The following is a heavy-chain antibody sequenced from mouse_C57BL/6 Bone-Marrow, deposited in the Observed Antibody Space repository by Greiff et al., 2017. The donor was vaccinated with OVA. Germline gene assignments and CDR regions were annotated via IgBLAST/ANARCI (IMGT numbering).Heavy chain of an antibody. CDR3: ARRDGSSLWYFDV. Sequence: QVQLQQSGPELVKPGASVKISCKASGYAFSSSWMNWVKQRPGKGLEWIGRIYPGDGDTNYNGKFKGKATLTADKSSSTAYMQLSSLTSEDSAVYFCARRDGSSLWYFDVWGTGTTVTVSS. J-gene: IGHJ1*03. V-gene: IGHV1-82*01. CDR1: GYAFSSSW. D-gene: IGHD1-1*01. CDR2: IYPGDGDT.